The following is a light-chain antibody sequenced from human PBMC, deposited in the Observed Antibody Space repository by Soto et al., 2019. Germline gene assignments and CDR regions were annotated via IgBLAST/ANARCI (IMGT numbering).Light chain of an antibody. CDR1: SSDVGGYHY. V-gene: IGLV2-14*03. CDR3: SSYTSTSSYV. Sequence: QSALTQPRSVSGSPGQSVTLSCTGTSSDVGGYHYVSWYQHHPGKAPKIIIYDVSNRPSGVSNRFSGSKSGNTASLTISGLQADDEADYYCSSYTSTSSYVFGTGTKLTVL. CDR2: DVS. J-gene: IGLJ1*01.